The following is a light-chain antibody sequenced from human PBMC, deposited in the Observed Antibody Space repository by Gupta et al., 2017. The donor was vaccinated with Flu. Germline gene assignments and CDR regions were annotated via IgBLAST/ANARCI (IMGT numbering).Light chain of an antibody. Sequence: DIVMPQSPESLRVSLGERAAINCKSSQTVLYRSNNKNYLAWYQQKPGQAPRLLIYWASTRESGVPERFNGSGSGTDFTLTISSLQAEDVAVYYCQQYYITPITFGQGTRLEIK. CDR2: WAS. J-gene: IGKJ5*01. CDR3: QQYYITPIT. V-gene: IGKV4-1*01. CDR1: QTVLYRSNNKNY.